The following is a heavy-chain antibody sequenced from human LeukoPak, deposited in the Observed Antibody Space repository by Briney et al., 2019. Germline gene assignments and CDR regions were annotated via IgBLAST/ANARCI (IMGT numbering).Heavy chain of an antibody. CDR3: ARVRVDSTRYFDY. V-gene: IGHV3-48*04. CDR2: IISSSSII. CDR1: GFTFNTYS. D-gene: IGHD5-12*01. Sequence: GGSLRLSCAASGFTFNTYSMTWVRQAPGKGLEWVSYIISSSSIIYYADSVKGRLTISRDNAKNSLYLQMNSLRVEDTGVYYCARVRVDSTRYFDYWGQGTLVTVSS. J-gene: IGHJ4*02.